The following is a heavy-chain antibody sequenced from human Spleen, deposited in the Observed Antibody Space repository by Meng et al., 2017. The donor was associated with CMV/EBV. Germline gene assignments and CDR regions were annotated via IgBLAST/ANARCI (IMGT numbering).Heavy chain of an antibody. CDR2: ISAYNGNT. Sequence: ASVKVSCKTSGYTFTTYGINWVRQAPGQGLEWMGWISAYNGNTVYAQKFQGRVIVSTDTSTSTAYMELRSLRADDTAVYYCARAVYCSSSSCLYYGMDVWGQGTTVTVSS. J-gene: IGHJ6*02. D-gene: IGHD2-2*01. CDR1: GYTFTTYG. V-gene: IGHV1-18*01. CDR3: ARAVYCSSSSCLYYGMDV.